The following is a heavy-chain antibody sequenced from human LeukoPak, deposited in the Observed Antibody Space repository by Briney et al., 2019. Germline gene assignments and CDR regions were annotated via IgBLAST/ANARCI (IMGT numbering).Heavy chain of an antibody. V-gene: IGHV3-21*01. CDR3: ARDGIVVVPAGAYYMDV. CDR2: IGSSSYI. CDR1: GFTFNSYS. Sequence: GGSLRLSCAASGFTFNSYSMNWVRQAPGKELEGVSSIGSSSYIYYADSVKGRFTISRDNAKNSLYLQMNSLRAEDTAVYYCARDGIVVVPAGAYYMDVWGKGTTVTVSS. D-gene: IGHD2-2*01. J-gene: IGHJ6*03.